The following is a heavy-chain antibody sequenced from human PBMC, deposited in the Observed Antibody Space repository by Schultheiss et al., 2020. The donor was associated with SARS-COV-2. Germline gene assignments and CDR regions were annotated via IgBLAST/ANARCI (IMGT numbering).Heavy chain of an antibody. Sequence: GGSLRLSCAASGFTFSDYYMTWIRQAPGKGLEWVANIKQDGSEKYYVDSVKGRFTISRDNSKNTLYLQMNSLRAEDTAVYYCASPLGAAAISPFDYWGQGTLVTVSS. CDR2: IKQDGSEK. CDR1: GFTFSDYY. CDR3: ASPLGAAAISPFDY. D-gene: IGHD6-13*01. V-gene: IGHV3-7*01. J-gene: IGHJ4*02.